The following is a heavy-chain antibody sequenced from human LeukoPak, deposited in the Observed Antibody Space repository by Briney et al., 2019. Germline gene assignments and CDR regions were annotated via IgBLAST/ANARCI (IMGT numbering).Heavy chain of an antibody. Sequence: PSGTLSLTCTVSGGSISSYYWSWIRQPPGKGLEWIGYIYYSGSTNYNPSLKSRVTISVDTSKNQFSLKLSSVTAADTAVYYCARLRITMIVVVITGGYYFDYWGQGTLVTVSS. CDR3: ARLRITMIVVVITGGYYFDY. CDR1: GGSISSYY. V-gene: IGHV4-59*12. D-gene: IGHD3-22*01. CDR2: IYYSGST. J-gene: IGHJ4*02.